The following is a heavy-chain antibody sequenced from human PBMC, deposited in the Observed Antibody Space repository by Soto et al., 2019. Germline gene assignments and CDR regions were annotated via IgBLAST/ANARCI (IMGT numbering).Heavy chain of an antibody. V-gene: IGHV5-51*01. J-gene: IGHJ6*02. CDR1: GYRFTDYW. Sequence: GESLKISCKGSGYRFTDYWIAWVRQMPGKGLECLGTIYPGDSDIRYSPSFEGQVTISADKSISTAYLQWSSLKASDTDMYYCGSPSSLHAMDVWGQGTTVTVSS. CDR3: GSPSSLHAMDV. CDR2: IYPGDSDI. D-gene: IGHD6-6*01.